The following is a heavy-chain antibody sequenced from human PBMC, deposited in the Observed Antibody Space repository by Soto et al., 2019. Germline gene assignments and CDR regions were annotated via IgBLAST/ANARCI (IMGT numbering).Heavy chain of an antibody. V-gene: IGHV4-30-2*01. J-gene: IGHJ4*02. CDR2: IYHSGTP. CDR1: GGSISGGGYS. D-gene: IGHD4-17*01. Sequence: SETLSLTCAVSGGSISGGGYSWSWIRQPPGKGLEWIGYIYHSGTPYYNPSLKSRVTISVDRPKKEFSLRLSSVTAADTAVYYCARGDYGDYSYFDSWGRGTLVTVSS. CDR3: ARGDYGDYSYFDS.